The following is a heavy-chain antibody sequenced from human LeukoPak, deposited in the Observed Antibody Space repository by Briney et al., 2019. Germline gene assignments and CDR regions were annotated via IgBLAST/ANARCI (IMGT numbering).Heavy chain of an antibody. CDR3: ARGPHSSSWYDWFDP. J-gene: IGHJ5*02. Sequence: ASVKVSCKASGYTFSNYDINWVRQAPGQGLGWMGWMNPNSGDTGYAQKFEGRVTITRNNYITTAYMELSSLRSEDTAVYFCARGPHSSSWYDWFDPWGQGTLVTVSS. CDR2: MNPNSGDT. CDR1: GYTFSNYD. V-gene: IGHV1-8*03. D-gene: IGHD6-13*01.